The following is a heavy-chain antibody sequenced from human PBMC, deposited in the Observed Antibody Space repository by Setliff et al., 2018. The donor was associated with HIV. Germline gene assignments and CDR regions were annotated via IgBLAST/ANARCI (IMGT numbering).Heavy chain of an antibody. CDR3: AREHDYSNYRRLDS. CDR1: GDSIITYY. D-gene: IGHD4-4*01. Sequence: SETLSLTCTVSGDSIITYYWTWIGQPPGKGLEWIGYIHHSGSSDYTPSLRSRVTMSVDTSKNQFSLRLTSVTAADTAVYYCAREHDYSNYRRLDSWGQGILVTVSS. V-gene: IGHV4-4*08. CDR2: IHHSGSS. J-gene: IGHJ4*02.